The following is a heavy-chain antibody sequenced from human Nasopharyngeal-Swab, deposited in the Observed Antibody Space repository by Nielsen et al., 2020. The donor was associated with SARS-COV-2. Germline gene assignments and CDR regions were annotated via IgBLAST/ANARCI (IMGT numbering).Heavy chain of an antibody. CDR3: ARQGVFVPAYFHQYYMDV. CDR2: INPNSGGT. D-gene: IGHD3-16*02. Sequence: ASVKVSCKASGYTFTGYYMHWVRQAPGQGLEWMGWINPNSGGTYYAQKFQAWVTMTRDTSISTAYMELSRLRSDDTAVYYCARQGVFVPAYFHQYYMDVWGKGTTVTVSS. J-gene: IGHJ6*03. V-gene: IGHV1-2*04. CDR1: GYTFTGYY.